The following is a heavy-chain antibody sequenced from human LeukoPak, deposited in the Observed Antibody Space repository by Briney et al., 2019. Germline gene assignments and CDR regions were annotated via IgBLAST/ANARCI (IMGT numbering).Heavy chain of an antibody. D-gene: IGHD1-26*01. V-gene: IGHV4-59*08. J-gene: IGHJ4*02. CDR2: IYYSGST. CDR3: ARRTDFGATKDYFDY. CDR1: GGSISSYY. Sequence: SETLSLTCTVSGGSISSYYWSWIRQPPGKGLEWIGYIYYSGSTNYNPSLKSRVTISVDTSKNQFSLKLSSVTAADTAVYYCARRTDFGATKDYFDYWGQGALVTVSS.